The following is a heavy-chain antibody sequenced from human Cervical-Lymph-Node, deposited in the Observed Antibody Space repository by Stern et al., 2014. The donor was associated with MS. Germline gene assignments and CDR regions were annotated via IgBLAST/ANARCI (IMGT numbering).Heavy chain of an antibody. D-gene: IGHD1-26*01. J-gene: IGHJ5*02. Sequence: EVQLVESGGGLEQPGRSLRLFCAASGFTFDDYAMHWVRQGPGKGLEWVSGISLNSGGIGYADSVKGRFTISRDNAKNSLYLQMNSLKTEDTALYYCVKGGGSYFNNWFDPWGQGTLVTVSS. CDR1: GFTFDDYA. V-gene: IGHV3-9*01. CDR3: VKGGGSYFNNWFDP. CDR2: ISLNSGGI.